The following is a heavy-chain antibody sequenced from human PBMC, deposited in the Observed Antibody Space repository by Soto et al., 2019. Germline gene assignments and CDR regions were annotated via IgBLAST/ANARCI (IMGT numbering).Heavy chain of an antibody. CDR3: ATLRALGLGSGEGCGVYYCYGMKA. D-gene: IGHD2-15*01. J-gene: IGHJ6*02. CDR1: GYAVTELP. Sequence: QVRLAQSGAEVKKPGASVKVSCKVSGYAVTELPMHWVRQAPGKGLEWMGGFDPEDGETIYAQGFQGRVTMTEDTSTEAAYMELRSLRSEATGVYYCATLRALGLGSGEGCGVYYCYGMKAWGQGTPFTVSS. V-gene: IGHV1-24*01. CDR2: FDPEDGET.